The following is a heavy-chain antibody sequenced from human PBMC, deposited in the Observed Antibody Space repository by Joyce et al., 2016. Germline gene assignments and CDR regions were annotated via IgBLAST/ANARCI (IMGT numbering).Heavy chain of an antibody. CDR2: RNPDGSKN. CDR1: GFTFSSHW. Sequence: EVQLVESGGGLVQPGGSPRLSCAASGFTFSSHWMSWVRQATGKGLEWVANRNPDGSKNNYADSVKGRFIISRDNAKNSLYVQMHSLRAEDTAVYYCAREFKWNWDFWGQGTLVTVSS. V-gene: IGHV3-7*04. J-gene: IGHJ4*02. D-gene: IGHD1-1*01. CDR3: AREFKWNWDF.